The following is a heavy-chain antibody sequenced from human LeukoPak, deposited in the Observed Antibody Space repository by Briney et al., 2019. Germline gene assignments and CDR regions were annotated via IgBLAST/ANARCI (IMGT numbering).Heavy chain of an antibody. D-gene: IGHD4-17*01. V-gene: IGHV4-31*03. CDR3: ARGGGTTVTRLYYYYGMDV. CDR2: IYYSGST. CDR1: GGSISSGGYY. J-gene: IGHJ6*02. Sequence: PSETLSLTCTVSGGSISSGGYYWSWVRQHPGKGLEWVGYIYYSGSTYYNPSLKSRVTISVDTSKNQFSLKLSSVTAADTAVYYCARGGGTTVTRLYYYYGMDVWGQGTTVTVSS.